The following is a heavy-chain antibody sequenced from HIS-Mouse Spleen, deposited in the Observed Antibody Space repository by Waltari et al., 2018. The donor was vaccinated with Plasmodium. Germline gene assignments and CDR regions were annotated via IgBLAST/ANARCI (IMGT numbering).Heavy chain of an antibody. CDR1: GFTFSSYA. J-gene: IGHJ4*02. D-gene: IGHD3-3*01. Sequence: QVQLVESGGGVVQPGRSLRLSCAASGFTFSSYAMRWVRQATGKGREWVAVRSYGGSNKYYADSVKGRFTSSRDNSKNTLYLQMNSLRAEDTAVYYCARSHFRFLEWLFDYWGQGTLVTVSS. V-gene: IGHV3-30*04. CDR3: ARSHFRFLEWLFDY. CDR2: RSYGGSNK.